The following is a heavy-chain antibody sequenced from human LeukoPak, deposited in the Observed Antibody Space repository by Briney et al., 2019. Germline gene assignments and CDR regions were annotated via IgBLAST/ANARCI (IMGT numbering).Heavy chain of an antibody. J-gene: IGHJ4*02. Sequence: SETLSLTCTVSGGSISSSSYYWGWIRQPPGKGLEWIGSIYYSGSTYYNPSLKSRVTISVDTSKNQFSLKLSSVTAADTAVYYCARQRDIVVVPAAPDYWGQGTLVTVSS. D-gene: IGHD2-2*01. CDR1: GGSISSSSYY. CDR3: ARQRDIVVVPAAPDY. CDR2: IYYSGST. V-gene: IGHV4-39*01.